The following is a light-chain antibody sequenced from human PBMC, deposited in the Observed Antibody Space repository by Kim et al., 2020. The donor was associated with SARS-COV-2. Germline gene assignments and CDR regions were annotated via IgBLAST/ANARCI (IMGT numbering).Light chain of an antibody. CDR1: SSNIGNNY. J-gene: IGLJ2*01. V-gene: IGLV1-51*01. CDR2: DNN. Sequence: GQKVTISCSESSSNIGNNYVSWYQQLPGTAPKLLIYDNNKRPSGIPDRFSGSKSGTSATLGITGLQTGDEADYYCGTWDSSLSAGVFGGGTQLTVL. CDR3: GTWDSSLSAGV.